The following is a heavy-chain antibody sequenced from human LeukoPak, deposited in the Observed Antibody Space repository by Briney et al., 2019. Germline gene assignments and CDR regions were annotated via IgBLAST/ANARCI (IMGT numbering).Heavy chain of an antibody. Sequence: SETLSLTCAVYGGSFSGYYWGWIRQPPGKGLEWIGEINHSGSTNYNPSLKSRVTISVDTSKNQFSLKLSSVTAADTAVYYCARGGYSGYGKPFDYWGQGTLVTVSS. V-gene: IGHV4-34*01. CDR2: INHSGST. D-gene: IGHD5-12*01. CDR1: GGSFSGYY. CDR3: ARGGYSGYGKPFDY. J-gene: IGHJ4*02.